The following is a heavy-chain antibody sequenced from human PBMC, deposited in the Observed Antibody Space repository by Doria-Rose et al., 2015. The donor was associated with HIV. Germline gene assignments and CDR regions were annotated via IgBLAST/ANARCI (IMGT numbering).Heavy chain of an antibody. CDR3: ARDRGDY. CDR1: GDSIHNFY. Sequence: QVQLQESGPGLVKPSETLSLTCTVSGDSIHNFYWTWVRQAAGEGLEWIGRIYSTGSTNYNPSLQSRVTISIDTSRSQFSLSLRSVTAADTAFYFCARDRGDYWGQGALVTVTS. V-gene: IGHV4-4*07. J-gene: IGHJ4*02. CDR2: IYSTGST.